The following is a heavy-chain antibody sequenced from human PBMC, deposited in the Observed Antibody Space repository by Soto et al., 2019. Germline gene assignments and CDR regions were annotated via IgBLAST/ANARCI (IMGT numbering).Heavy chain of an antibody. Sequence: SLRLSCTASGFTCGDYAMILFRQAPGKGLEWVGFIRSKAYGGTTEYAASVKGRFTISRDDSKSIAYLQMNSLKTEDTAVYYCTRDRSITGTTRYGMDVWGQGTTVTVSS. J-gene: IGHJ6*02. D-gene: IGHD1-20*01. CDR2: IRSKAYGGTT. V-gene: IGHV3-49*03. CDR1: GFTCGDYA. CDR3: TRDRSITGTTRYGMDV.